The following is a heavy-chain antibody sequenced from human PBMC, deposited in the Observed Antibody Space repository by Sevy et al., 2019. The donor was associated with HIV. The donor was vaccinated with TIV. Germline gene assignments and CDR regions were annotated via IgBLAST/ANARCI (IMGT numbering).Heavy chain of an antibody. J-gene: IGHJ4*02. CDR3: ARGDYYVTSGYTYYFDY. CDR2: IYHSGRT. CDR1: GYSISSGYY. Sequence: SETLSLTSAVSGYSISSGYYWGWIRQPPGKGLEWIGNIYHSGRTYNNPSLKSRVTMSVDTSKNQFSLKLSSVTAADTAVYYCARGDYYVTSGYTYYFDYWRQGTLVTVSS. D-gene: IGHD3-22*01. V-gene: IGHV4-38-2*01.